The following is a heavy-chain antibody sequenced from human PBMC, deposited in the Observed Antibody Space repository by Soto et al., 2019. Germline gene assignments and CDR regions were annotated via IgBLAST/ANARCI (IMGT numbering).Heavy chain of an antibody. V-gene: IGHV4-61*01. CDR1: GGSVSRGSYY. Sequence: SETRCLTCTVSGGSVSRGSYYGSWIRQPPGKGLEWIGYINYSGSTNYNPSLKSRVTISVDTSKTQFSLKLKYVTAADTAVYFCARFTGSYSAFWGQGTLVTVSS. CDR2: INYSGST. D-gene: IGHD2-8*02. J-gene: IGHJ4*02. CDR3: ARFTGSYSAF.